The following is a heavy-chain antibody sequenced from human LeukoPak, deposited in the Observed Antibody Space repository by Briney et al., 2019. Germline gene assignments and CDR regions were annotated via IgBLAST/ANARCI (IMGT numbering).Heavy chain of an antibody. CDR2: IYSGGST. J-gene: IGHJ4*02. V-gene: IGHV3-66*02. D-gene: IGHD3-22*01. CDR1: GFTVSSNY. CDR3: AREVEYYYDSSGYYLGGYYFDY. Sequence: PGGSLRLSYAASGFTVSSNYMSWVRQAPGKGLEWVSVIYSGGSTYYADSVKGRFTISRDNSKNTLYLQMNSLRAEDTAVYYCAREVEYYYDSSGYYLGGYYFDYWGQGTLVTVSS.